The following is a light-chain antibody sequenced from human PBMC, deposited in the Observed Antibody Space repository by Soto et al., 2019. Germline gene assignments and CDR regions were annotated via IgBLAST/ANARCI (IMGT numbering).Light chain of an antibody. CDR1: QSVSSNN. J-gene: IGKJ1*01. CDR3: QKYGTSPRT. V-gene: IGKV3-20*01. CDR2: GAS. Sequence: EIVLTQSPGTLSLSPGERATLSCRASQSVSSNNLAWYQHKRGPAPRLLMYGASSRATGIPDRFSGSGSGTDFTLTITSLEHEDFAVYYCQKYGTSPRTFGQGTKVEIK.